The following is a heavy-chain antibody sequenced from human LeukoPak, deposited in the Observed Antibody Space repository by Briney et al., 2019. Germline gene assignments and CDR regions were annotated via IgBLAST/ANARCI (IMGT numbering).Heavy chain of an antibody. V-gene: IGHV3-21*01. D-gene: IGHD1-26*01. CDR3: ARNSGTYYPFSY. CDR1: GFTFSSYS. Sequence: GGSLRLSCAASGFTFSSYSMNWVRQAPGKGLEWVSSISGSSSYIYYADSVKGRFTISRDDAKTSLYLQMNSLRAEDTAVYYCARNSGTYYPFSYWGQGTLVTVSS. CDR2: ISGSSSYI. J-gene: IGHJ4*02.